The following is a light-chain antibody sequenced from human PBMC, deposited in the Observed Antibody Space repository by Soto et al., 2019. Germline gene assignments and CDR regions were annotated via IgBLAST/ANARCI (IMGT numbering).Light chain of an antibody. CDR3: MQSLETPWT. Sequence: DIVMTQSPLSLPVTPGEVASISCRSSQSLLHSNGYNYVDWYLQKAGQSPHLLIYLGSNRASGVPDRFSGSGSVTYFTLKISRVEAEDVGVYYCMQSLETPWTFGQGTKVEIK. CDR1: QSLLHSNGYNY. J-gene: IGKJ1*01. V-gene: IGKV2-28*01. CDR2: LGS.